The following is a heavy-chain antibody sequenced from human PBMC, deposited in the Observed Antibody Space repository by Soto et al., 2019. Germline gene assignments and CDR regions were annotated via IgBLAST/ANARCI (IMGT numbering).Heavy chain of an antibody. CDR1: GYTFTSYY. Sequence: ASVKVSCKASGYTFTSYYMHWVRQAPGQGLEWMGIINPSGGSTSYAQKFQGRVTMTRDTSTSTVYMELSSLRSEDTAVYYFASCFDSSGYYLYYDYGMDAWGQGTRSPSP. CDR3: ASCFDSSGYYLYYDYGMDA. V-gene: IGHV1-46*01. J-gene: IGHJ6*02. D-gene: IGHD3-22*01. CDR2: INPSGGST.